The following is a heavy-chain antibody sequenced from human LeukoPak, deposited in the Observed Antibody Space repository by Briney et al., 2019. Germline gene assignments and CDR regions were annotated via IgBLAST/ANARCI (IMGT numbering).Heavy chain of an antibody. D-gene: IGHD6-19*01. CDR1: GFTFSSYA. Sequence: GGSLRLSCAASGFTFSSYAMSWVRQAPGKWLEWVSAISGSGGSTYYADSVKGRFTISRDNSKNTLYLQMNSLRAEDTAVYYCAKDGRYSSGSPFHYWGQGTLVTVSS. V-gene: IGHV3-23*01. CDR3: AKDGRYSSGSPFHY. J-gene: IGHJ4*02. CDR2: ISGSGGST.